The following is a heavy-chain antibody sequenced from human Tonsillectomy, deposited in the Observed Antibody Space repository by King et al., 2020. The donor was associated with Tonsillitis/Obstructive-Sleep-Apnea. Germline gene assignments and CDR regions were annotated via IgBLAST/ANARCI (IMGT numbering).Heavy chain of an antibody. CDR1: GYTFTSYY. J-gene: IGHJ4*02. D-gene: IGHD2-15*01. V-gene: IGHV1-46*01. CDR2: INPSGGST. CDR3: AREGYCSGGSCSTIFDY. Sequence: VQLVESGAEVKKPGASVKVSCKASGYTFTSYYMHWVRQAPGQGLEWMGIINPSGGSTSYAQKFQGRVTMTRDTSTGTVYMELSSLRSEDTAVFYCAREGYCSGGSCSTIFDYWGQGTLVTVSS.